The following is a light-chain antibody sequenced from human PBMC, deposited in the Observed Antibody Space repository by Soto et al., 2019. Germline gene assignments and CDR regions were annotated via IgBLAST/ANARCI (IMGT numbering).Light chain of an antibody. Sequence: GFTQSPGTLASSPWASATLPCPASQSVSGNYLAWYQQRPGQAPRLLFFGASSRATGIPDKFSGSGSGTDFTLTISRLEPDDFAVYYCQRYGGPSWTFGQGTKVDIK. V-gene: IGKV3-20*01. CDR1: QSVSGNY. CDR2: GAS. J-gene: IGKJ1*01. CDR3: QRYGGPSWT.